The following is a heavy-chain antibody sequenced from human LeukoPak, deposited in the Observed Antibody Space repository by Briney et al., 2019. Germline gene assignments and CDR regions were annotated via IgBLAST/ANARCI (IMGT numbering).Heavy chain of an antibody. D-gene: IGHD2-15*01. CDR1: GGTFSSYA. Sequence: SVTVSCEASGGTFSSYAISWVRQAPGQGLEGMGGIIPIFGTANYAQKFQGRVTITADESTSTAYMELSSLRSEDTAVYYCARGRPQTYCSGGSCYSDAFDIWGQGTMVTVSS. V-gene: IGHV1-69*13. J-gene: IGHJ3*02. CDR3: ARGRPQTYCSGGSCYSDAFDI. CDR2: IIPIFGTA.